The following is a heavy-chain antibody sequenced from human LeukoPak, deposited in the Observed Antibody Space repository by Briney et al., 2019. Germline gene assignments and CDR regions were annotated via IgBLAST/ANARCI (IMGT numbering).Heavy chain of an antibody. D-gene: IGHD5-18*01. Sequence: GGSLRLSCTASGFTFSSYAMHWVRQAPGKGLEWVAVILHDGSNKQYADSVKGRFTISRDNSKNTLYLQMKILRGEDTAVYYCATLSGDSHGYDYWGQGTLVTVSS. CDR1: GFTFSSYA. J-gene: IGHJ4*02. CDR2: ILHDGSNK. CDR3: ATLSGDSHGYDY. V-gene: IGHV3-30*03.